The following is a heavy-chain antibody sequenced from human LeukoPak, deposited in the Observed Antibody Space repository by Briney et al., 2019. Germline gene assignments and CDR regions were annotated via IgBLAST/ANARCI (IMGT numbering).Heavy chain of an antibody. D-gene: IGHD6-6*01. CDR1: GGSISGYY. CDR3: ARTSIAARRANAFDI. J-gene: IGHJ3*02. V-gene: IGHV4-59*12. CDR2: TYYRGSS. Sequence: SETLSLTCVVSGGSISGYYWTWIRQPPGKGLEWIGYTYYRGSSSFNPSLRSRVTISVDRSKNQFSLKLSSVTAADTAVYYCARTSIAARRANAFDIWGQGTMVTVSS.